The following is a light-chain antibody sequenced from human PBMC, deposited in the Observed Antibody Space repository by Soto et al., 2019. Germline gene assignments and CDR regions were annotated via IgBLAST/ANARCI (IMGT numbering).Light chain of an antibody. CDR1: NSDVGGYNS. Sequence: QSALTQPASVSGSPGQSITISCTGTNSDVGGYNSVSWYQQHPGKVPKIMIYDVSIRPSGVPDRFSGSKSGNTASLTISGLQAEDEADYYCSSYTTITALVFGTGTKLTVL. V-gene: IGLV2-14*01. J-gene: IGLJ1*01. CDR2: DVS. CDR3: SSYTTITALV.